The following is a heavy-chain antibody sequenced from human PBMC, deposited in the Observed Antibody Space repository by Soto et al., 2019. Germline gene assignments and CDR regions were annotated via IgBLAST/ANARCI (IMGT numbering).Heavy chain of an antibody. D-gene: IGHD4-17*01. Sequence: SETLSLTCAVYGGSFSGYYWSWIRQPPGKGLEWIGYIYHSGSTNYNPSLKSRVTISVDTSKNQFSLKLSSVTAADTAVYYCARGETTSPDYFDYWGQGTLVTVSS. CDR2: IYHSGST. J-gene: IGHJ4*02. CDR3: ARGETTSPDYFDY. V-gene: IGHV4-34*01. CDR1: GGSFSGYY.